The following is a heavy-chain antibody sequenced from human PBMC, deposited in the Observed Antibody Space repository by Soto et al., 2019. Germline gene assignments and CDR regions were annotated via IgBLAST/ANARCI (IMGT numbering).Heavy chain of an antibody. D-gene: IGHD4-17*01. CDR1: GGSISSSNW. CDR2: IYHSGST. J-gene: IGHJ5*02. Sequence: QVQLQESGPGLVKPSGTLSLTCAVSGGSISSSNWWSWVRQPPGKGLEWIGEIYHSGSTNYTPSLKRRVTISVDKSNNQFSLKLRSVTAADTAVYYCARVWTTVTNWFDPWGQGTLVTVSS. V-gene: IGHV4-4*02. CDR3: ARVWTTVTNWFDP.